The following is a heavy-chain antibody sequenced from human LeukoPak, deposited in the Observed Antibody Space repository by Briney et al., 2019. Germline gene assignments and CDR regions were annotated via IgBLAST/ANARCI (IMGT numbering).Heavy chain of an antibody. CDR3: AREGIAEPDTNWFDP. J-gene: IGHJ5*02. CDR1: GYTFTAYY. D-gene: IGHD6-13*01. CDR2: INPTTGGT. Sequence: ASVKVSCKPSGYTFTAYYLHWVRQAPGQGLEWMGWINPTTGGTHYAQKFQGRVTMTRDTSVSTAYMELSSLTSNDTAVYYCAREGIAEPDTNWFDPWGQGTLVTVSS. V-gene: IGHV1-2*02.